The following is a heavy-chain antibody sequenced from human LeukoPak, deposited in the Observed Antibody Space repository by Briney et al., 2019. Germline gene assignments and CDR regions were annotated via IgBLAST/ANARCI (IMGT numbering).Heavy chain of an antibody. V-gene: IGHV4-59*01. J-gene: IGHJ3*02. D-gene: IGHD3-16*02. CDR1: GGSISSYY. CDR2: IYYSGST. CDR3: ARDGYDYVCGSHRYLPSTFDI. Sequence: SETLSLTCTVSGGSISSYYWSWIRQPPGKGLEWIGYIYYSGSTNYNPSLKSRVTISVDTSKNQFSLKLSSVTAADTAVYYCARDGYDYVCGSHRYLPSTFDIWGQGTMVTVSS.